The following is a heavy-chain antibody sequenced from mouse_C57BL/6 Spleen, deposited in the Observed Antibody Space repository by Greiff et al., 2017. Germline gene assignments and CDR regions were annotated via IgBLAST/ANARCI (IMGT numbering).Heavy chain of an antibody. V-gene: IGHV5-17*01. J-gene: IGHJ4*01. Sequence: EVKLQESGGGLVKPGGSLKLSCAASGFTFSDYGMHWVRQAPEKGLEWVAYISSGSSTIYYADTVKGRFTISRDNAKNTLFLQMTSLRSEDTAMYYCARKRTYYYGSSEDYAMDYWGQGTSVTVSS. CDR3: ARKRTYYYGSSEDYAMDY. D-gene: IGHD1-1*01. CDR1: GFTFSDYG. CDR2: ISSGSSTI.